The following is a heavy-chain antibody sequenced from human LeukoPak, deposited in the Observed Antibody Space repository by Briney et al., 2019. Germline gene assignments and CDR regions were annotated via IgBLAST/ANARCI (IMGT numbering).Heavy chain of an antibody. J-gene: IGHJ6*03. CDR3: AREGPQGGFYDYYYMDV. D-gene: IGHD3-3*01. V-gene: IGHV1-8*01. CDR2: MNPNSGGT. CDR1: GDTFRGHD. Sequence: ASVKVSCKASGDTFRGHDINWVRQVAGQGLEWMGWMNPNSGGTGYAQTFQGRFTITWNTSITTAYMELTGLRSEDTAVYYCAREGPQGGFYDYYYMDVWGQGTAVTVSS.